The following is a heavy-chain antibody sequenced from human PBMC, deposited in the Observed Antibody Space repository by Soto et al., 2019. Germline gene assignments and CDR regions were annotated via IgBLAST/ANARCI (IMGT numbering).Heavy chain of an antibody. CDR1: GGTFSTYT. D-gene: IGHD3-22*01. CDR3: AGDPDSHYNDSHASSYP. Sequence: QVQLVQSGAEVKKPGSSVKVSCKASGGTFSTYTITWVRQAPGQGLEWMGRIIPIIGIINYAQKFQGRVTIPADKFKGTAYMELTRPRSDDTAVYYCAGDPDSHYNDSHASSYPWGQGTLVTVSS. CDR2: IIPIIGII. J-gene: IGHJ5*02. V-gene: IGHV1-69*08.